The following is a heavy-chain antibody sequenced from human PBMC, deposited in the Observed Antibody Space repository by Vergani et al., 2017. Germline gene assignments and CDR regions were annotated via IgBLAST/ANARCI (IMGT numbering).Heavy chain of an antibody. CDR3: ARGLLQRWTGYYFDY. CDR1: GFTFSSYE. D-gene: IGHD4-23*01. Sequence: EVQLVESGGGLVQPGGSLRLSCAASGFTFSSYEMKWVRQAPGKGLEWVSYISSSGSIIYYADSVKGRFTISRDNAKNSLYLQMNSLRAEDTAVYYCARGLLQRWTGYYFDYWGQGTLVTVSS. J-gene: IGHJ4*02. CDR2: ISSSGSII. V-gene: IGHV3-48*03.